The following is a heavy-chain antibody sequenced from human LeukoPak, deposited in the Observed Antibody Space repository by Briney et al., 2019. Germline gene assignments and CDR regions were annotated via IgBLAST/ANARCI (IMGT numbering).Heavy chain of an antibody. CDR2: INPNSGDT. Sequence: ASVKVSCKASGYTFTGYYIHWVRQAPGQGLEWMGRINPNSGDTNYAQKFQGRVTMTRDTSISTAYMELSRLRSDDTAVCYCTRDLGGEYSNYYFDYWGQGTLVTVSS. J-gene: IGHJ4*02. D-gene: IGHD4-11*01. CDR3: TRDLGGEYSNYYFDY. CDR1: GYTFTGYY. V-gene: IGHV1-2*06.